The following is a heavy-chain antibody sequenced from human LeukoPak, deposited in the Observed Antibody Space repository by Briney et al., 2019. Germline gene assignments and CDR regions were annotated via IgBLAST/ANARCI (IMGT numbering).Heavy chain of an antibody. Sequence: PGGSLRLSCAASGFTFSTYWMHWVRQAPGKGLVWVSRINSDGSSTSYADSVKGRFTISRDNAKNTLYLQMNSLRAEDTAVYYCARGPSYYNSNLFQHWGQGTLVTVSS. CDR1: GFTFSTYW. CDR2: INSDGSST. V-gene: IGHV3-74*01. CDR3: ARGPSYYNSNLFQH. J-gene: IGHJ1*01. D-gene: IGHD3-10*01.